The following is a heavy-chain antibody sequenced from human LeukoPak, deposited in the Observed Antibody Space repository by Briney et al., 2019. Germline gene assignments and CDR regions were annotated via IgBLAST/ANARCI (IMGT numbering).Heavy chain of an antibody. Sequence: ASVKVSCKASGYTFTSYDINWVRQATGQGLEWRGWMNPNSGNTGYAQKFQGRVTMTRNTSISPAYMELSSLRSEDTAVYYCARRWGGDYYYGMDVWGQGTTVTVSS. J-gene: IGHJ6*02. V-gene: IGHV1-8*01. CDR2: MNPNSGNT. CDR1: GYTFTSYD. CDR3: ARRWGGDYYYGMDV. D-gene: IGHD7-27*01.